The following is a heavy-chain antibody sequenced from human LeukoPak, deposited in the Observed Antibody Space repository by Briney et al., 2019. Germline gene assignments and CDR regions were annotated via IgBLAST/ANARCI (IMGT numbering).Heavy chain of an antibody. CDR2: IYYSGST. J-gene: IGHJ4*02. CDR3: ARAIGGGARDLGHDY. D-gene: IGHD1-26*01. CDR1: GGSISSGDYY. Sequence: SQTLSLTCTVSGGSISSGDYYWSWIRQPPGKGLEWIGYIYYSGSTYYNPSLKSRVTISVDTSKNQFSLKLSSVTAADTAVYYCARAIGGGARDLGHDYRGQGTLVTVSS. V-gene: IGHV4-30-4*08.